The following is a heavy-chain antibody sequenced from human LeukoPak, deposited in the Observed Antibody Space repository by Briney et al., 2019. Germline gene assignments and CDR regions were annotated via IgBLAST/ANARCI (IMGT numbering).Heavy chain of an antibody. CDR2: IKEDGSEK. J-gene: IGHJ4*02. D-gene: IGHD2-2*03. V-gene: IGHV3-7*01. CDR3: AKDLTWMLGRFDS. CDR1: GFTFSGYW. Sequence: PGGSLRLSCAASGFTFSGYWMSWVRQAPGKGLECVANIKEDGSEKYYVDSVKGRFTISRDNSKNTLYLQMNSLRAEDTAVYYCAKDLTWMLGRFDSWGQGTLDTVSS.